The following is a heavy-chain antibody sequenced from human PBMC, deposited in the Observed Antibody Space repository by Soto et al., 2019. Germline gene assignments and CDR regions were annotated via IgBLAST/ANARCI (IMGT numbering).Heavy chain of an antibody. V-gene: IGHV3-33*06. J-gene: IGHJ4*02. Sequence: QVEMVESGGGVVQPGGSLRLSCAASRFIFSNYGMHWVRQAPGKGLEWVAVIWNDGSERYYADSVKGRFTIFRDNSKNTLYLQMDSLRVEDTAVYYCAKDYDSSGWTFGWGQGTLVTVSS. CDR2: IWNDGSER. CDR1: RFIFSNYG. CDR3: AKDYDSSGWTFG. D-gene: IGHD3-22*01.